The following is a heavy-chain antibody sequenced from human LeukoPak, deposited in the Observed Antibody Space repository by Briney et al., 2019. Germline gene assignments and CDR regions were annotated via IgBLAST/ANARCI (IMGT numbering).Heavy chain of an antibody. D-gene: IGHD4-17*01. CDR1: DDSISSYY. V-gene: IGHV4-4*07. Sequence: SETLSLTCTVSDDSISSYYWSWIRQPAGKGLEWIGRIYTSGQTNYNPSLESRVTMSVDKSKNQFSLKLTSVTAAVTAVYYCARDGMTTATAAFDVWGQGTMVTVSS. J-gene: IGHJ3*01. CDR3: ARDGMTTATAAFDV. CDR2: IYTSGQT.